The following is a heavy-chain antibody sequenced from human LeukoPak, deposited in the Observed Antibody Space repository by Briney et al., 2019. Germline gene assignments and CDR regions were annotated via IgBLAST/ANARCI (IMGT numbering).Heavy chain of an antibody. CDR3: ARRDYWGYFDY. CDR1: GFTFSSFS. D-gene: IGHD7-27*01. V-gene: IGHV4-59*05. J-gene: IGHJ4*02. Sequence: GSLRLSRAASGFTFSSFSMNWVRLAPGKGLEWSGTIFYSESAYYNPSLKSRVTISVDTSQNHFSLNLNSVTAADTAVYYCARRDYWGYFDYWGQGTLVTVSS. CDR2: IFYSESA.